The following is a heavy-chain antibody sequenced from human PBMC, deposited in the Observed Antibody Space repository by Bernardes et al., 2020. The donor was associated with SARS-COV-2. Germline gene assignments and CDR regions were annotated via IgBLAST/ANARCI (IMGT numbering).Heavy chain of an antibody. CDR3: ARGFDP. V-gene: IGHV4-59*01. CDR2: ISNSGST. Sequence: SEPLSLTCSVSGDSISTYYWTWIRQPPGKGLEWIGYISNSGSTNYNPSLKSRVTMSLDTSKNQFSLKLTSVTAADTAVYYCARGFDPWGQGTLVTVSS. CDR1: GDSISTYY. J-gene: IGHJ5*02.